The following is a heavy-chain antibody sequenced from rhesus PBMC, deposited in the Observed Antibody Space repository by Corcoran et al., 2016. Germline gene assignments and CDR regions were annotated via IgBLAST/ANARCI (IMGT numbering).Heavy chain of an antibody. D-gene: IGHD5-42*01. J-gene: IGHJ2*01. V-gene: IGHV4S14*01. CDR2: LYGSGVGN. Sequence: QVQLQESGPGLVTPSETLSLTCAVSGYSISRGSYWRLIRQPPGPDLEWIGGLYGSGVGNYLNPSLKSRVNLSVDTSKNQFSLKLSAVTAADTAVYYCARVGSSWAEWDTVGTEWYFDRWGPGTPITISS. CDR1: GYSISRGSY. CDR3: ARVGSSWAEWDTVGTEWYFDR.